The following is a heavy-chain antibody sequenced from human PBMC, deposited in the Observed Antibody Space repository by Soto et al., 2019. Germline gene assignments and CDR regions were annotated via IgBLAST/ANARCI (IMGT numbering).Heavy chain of an antibody. CDR3: AKHPPYYDILTGYYKYYFDY. J-gene: IGHJ4*02. V-gene: IGHV3-23*01. CDR2: ISGRGGST. CDR1: GFTFSSYA. D-gene: IGHD3-9*01. Sequence: EVQLLESGGGLVQPGGSLRLSCAASGFTFSSYAMSWVRQAPGKGLEWVSAISGRGGSTYYADSVKGRCTISRDNFKNTVYLQMNSLRAEDTSVNYCAKHPPYYDILTGYYKYYFDYWGQGTLVTVSS.